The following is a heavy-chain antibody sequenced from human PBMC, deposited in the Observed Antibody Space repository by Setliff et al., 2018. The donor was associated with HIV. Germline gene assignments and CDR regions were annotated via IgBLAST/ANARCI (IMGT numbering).Heavy chain of an antibody. J-gene: IGHJ4*02. CDR2: IYKAGKT. V-gene: IGHV3-53*01. CDR1: GFRVTDTY. Sequence: GGSLRLSCEASGFRVTDTYMAWVRQAPGKGLEWVTLIYKAGKTYYADFVKGRFTIARDDTKNTVSLQMTNLEPVDTAMDYCAKGGYGGAYYVAGYWGQGTKVTVS. D-gene: IGHD5-18*01. CDR3: AKGGYGGAYYVAGY.